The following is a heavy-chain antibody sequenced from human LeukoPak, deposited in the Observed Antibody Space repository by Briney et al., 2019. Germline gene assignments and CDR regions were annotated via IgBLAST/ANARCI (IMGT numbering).Heavy chain of an antibody. Sequence: PGGFLRLSCAASGFTFSSYAMSWVRQAPGKGLEWVSAISGSGGSTYYADSVKGRFTISRDNSKNTLYLQMNSLRAEDTAVYYCAKAGTGWPWGHFQHWGQGTLVTVSS. J-gene: IGHJ1*01. CDR2: ISGSGGST. D-gene: IGHD1-1*01. CDR1: GFTFSSYA. V-gene: IGHV3-23*01. CDR3: AKAGTGWPWGHFQH.